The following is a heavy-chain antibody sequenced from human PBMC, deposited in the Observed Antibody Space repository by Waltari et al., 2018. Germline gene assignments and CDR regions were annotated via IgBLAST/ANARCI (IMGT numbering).Heavy chain of an antibody. D-gene: IGHD2-21*01. CDR2: IYKDGTP. CDR3: ARLGGAL. CDR1: GFNVSEEF. V-gene: IGHV3-53*01. J-gene: IGHJ4*02. Sequence: VQLVDSGGALIQPGRSLRLSSAAAGFNVSEEFMTWVRQAPGKGLEWVSMIYKDGTPKYADSVKGRFTITRDTSENTVHLEMNSLRAEDTAVYYCARLGGALWGQGTPVTVSS.